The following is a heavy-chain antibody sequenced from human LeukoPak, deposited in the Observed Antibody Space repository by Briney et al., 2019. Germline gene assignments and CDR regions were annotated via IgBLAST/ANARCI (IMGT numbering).Heavy chain of an antibody. V-gene: IGHV4-38-2*01. CDR1: GYSISSGYY. Sequence: SETLSLTCAVSGYSISSGYYWGWIRQPPGKGLEWIGSIYHSGSTYYNPSLKSRVTISVDTSKNQFSLKLSPVTAADTAVYYCARQLNAFDIWGQGTMVTVSS. CDR2: IYHSGST. J-gene: IGHJ3*02. D-gene: IGHD5-24*01. CDR3: ARQLNAFDI.